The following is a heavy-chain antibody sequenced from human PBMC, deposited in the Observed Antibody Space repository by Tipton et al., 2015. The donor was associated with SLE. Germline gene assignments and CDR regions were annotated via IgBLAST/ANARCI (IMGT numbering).Heavy chain of an antibody. CDR3: ARVTYSCSGAICYGFYFEY. Sequence: TLSLTCSVSGGSMSYHYWSWIRQPPGKGLEWIGYIYYTGNTNYNPSLKSRVTMSVDTSKNQFSLKLSSVTAADAAVYYCARVTYSCSGAICYGFYFEYWGQGTLVTVSS. D-gene: IGHD2-15*01. CDR2: IYYTGNT. J-gene: IGHJ4*02. V-gene: IGHV4-59*11. CDR1: GGSMSYHY.